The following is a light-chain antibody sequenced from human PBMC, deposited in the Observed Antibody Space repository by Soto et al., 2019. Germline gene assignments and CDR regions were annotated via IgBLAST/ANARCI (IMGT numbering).Light chain of an antibody. CDR2: SNH. V-gene: IGLV1-44*01. J-gene: IGLJ2*01. CDR3: STWDDSLRGLV. Sequence: QSVLTQPPSASGAPGQGISISCSGSSSNIGGNFVSWYRQVPGTAPKLLIFSNHQRPSGVPDRFSGSKSGTSASLAISGLQSEDEADYYCSTWDDSLRGLVFGGGTKLTVL. CDR1: SSNIGGNF.